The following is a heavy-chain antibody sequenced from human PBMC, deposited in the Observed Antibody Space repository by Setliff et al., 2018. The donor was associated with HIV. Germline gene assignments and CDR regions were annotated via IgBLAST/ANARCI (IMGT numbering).Heavy chain of an antibody. V-gene: IGHV3-74*01. CDR1: GFTFSNYW. D-gene: IGHD5-12*01. J-gene: IGHJ3*02. Sequence: PGGSLRLSCAASGFTFSNYWMHWVRQAPGKGLVWVSRINSDGSSTSDADSVKGRFTISRDNAKNTLYLQMNSLRAGDTAVYYCATFYSGYDLDAFDIWGQGTMVTVS. CDR3: ATFYSGYDLDAFDI. CDR2: INSDGSST.